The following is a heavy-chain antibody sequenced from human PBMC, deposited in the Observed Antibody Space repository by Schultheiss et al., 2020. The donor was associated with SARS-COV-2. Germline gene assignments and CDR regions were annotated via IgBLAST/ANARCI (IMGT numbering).Heavy chain of an antibody. J-gene: IGHJ4*02. Sequence: ASVKVSCKASGFTFTSYAMHWVRQAPGQGLEWMGWISAYNGNTNYAQKFQGRVTMTRNTSISTAYMELSSLRSEDTAVYYCARTYYYDSSGYWPFDYWGQGTLVTVSS. CDR2: ISAYNGNT. D-gene: IGHD3-22*01. CDR3: ARTYYYDSSGYWPFDY. V-gene: IGHV1-8*02. CDR1: GFTFTSYA.